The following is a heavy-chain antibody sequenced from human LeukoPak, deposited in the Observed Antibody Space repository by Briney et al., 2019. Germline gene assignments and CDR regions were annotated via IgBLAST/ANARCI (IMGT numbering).Heavy chain of an antibody. CDR1: GGSFSGYY. V-gene: IGHV4-34*01. CDR3: ARGRLVLDYYYGMDV. Sequence: SETLSHTCAVYGGSFSGYYWSWTRPPPGKGRGWSGEINHSGSTNYNPSLKSRDNISVDTYKTKFSVKLSSVTAADTAVYYCARGRLVLDYYYGMDVWGQGTTVTVSS. J-gene: IGHJ6*02. CDR2: INHSGST. D-gene: IGHD6-19*01.